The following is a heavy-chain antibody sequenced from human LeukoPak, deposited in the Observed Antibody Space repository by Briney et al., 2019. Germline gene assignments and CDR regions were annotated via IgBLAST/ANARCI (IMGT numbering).Heavy chain of an antibody. Sequence: PSETLSLTCNVSGGSFSRSYWSWIRQPAGKGLEWIGRFYPTGVSNYHPPLRSRVTMSVDTSKNQFFLKLTSVTAADTAVYYCAKVAGASEKYFDYWGQGILVTVSS. CDR3: AKVAGASEKYFDY. V-gene: IGHV4-4*07. D-gene: IGHD1-26*01. CDR2: FYPTGVS. CDR1: GGSFSRSY. J-gene: IGHJ4*02.